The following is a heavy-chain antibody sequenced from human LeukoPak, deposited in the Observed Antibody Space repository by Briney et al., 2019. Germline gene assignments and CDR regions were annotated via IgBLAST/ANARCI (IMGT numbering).Heavy chain of an antibody. Sequence: PGGSLRLSCTASGFTFSDYWMTWVRQAPGKGPEWVSYISNSGNTIKEADSVKGRFTISRDNAQNSLFLQMKSLRAEDTAVYYCARYRVITNDYFDSWGQGTLVTVSS. CDR1: GFTFSDYW. D-gene: IGHD3-16*01. J-gene: IGHJ4*02. CDR3: ARYRVITNDYFDS. V-gene: IGHV3-11*01. CDR2: ISNSGNTI.